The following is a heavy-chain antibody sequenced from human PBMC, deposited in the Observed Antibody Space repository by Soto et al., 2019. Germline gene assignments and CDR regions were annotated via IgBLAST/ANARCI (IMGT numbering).Heavy chain of an antibody. V-gene: IGHV4-34*01. D-gene: IGHD2-15*01. Sequence: SETLSLTCAVYGGSFSGFYWSWIRQPPGKGLEWIGEINHSGSINYNPSLKSRVTISADTSKNQFSLQLSSVTAADTAVYYCVSKLGSCTGGSCNWYFDLWGRGTLVTVSS. J-gene: IGHJ2*01. CDR1: GGSFSGFY. CDR3: VSKLGSCTGGSCNWYFDL. CDR2: INHSGSI.